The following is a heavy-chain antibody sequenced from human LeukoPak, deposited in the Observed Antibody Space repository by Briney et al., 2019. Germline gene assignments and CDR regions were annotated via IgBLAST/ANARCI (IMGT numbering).Heavy chain of an antibody. J-gene: IGHJ4*02. Sequence: ASVKVSCKASGYTFTSYDINWVRQATGQGLEWMGWMNPNSGNTGYAQKFQGRVTMTRNTSISTAYMELSSLRSEDTAVYYCARDRVRTYYYDSSGYADLDYWGQGTLVTVSS. V-gene: IGHV1-8*01. CDR3: ARDRVRTYYYDSSGYADLDY. D-gene: IGHD3-22*01. CDR2: MNPNSGNT. CDR1: GYTFTSYD.